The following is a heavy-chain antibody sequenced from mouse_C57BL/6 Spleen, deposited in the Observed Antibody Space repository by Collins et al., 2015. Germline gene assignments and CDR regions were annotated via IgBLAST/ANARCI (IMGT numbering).Heavy chain of an antibody. J-gene: IGHJ3*01. D-gene: IGHD2-4*01. Sequence: DVQLQESGPGLVKPSQSLSLTCSVTGYSITSGYYWNWIRQFPGNKLEWMGYISYDGSNNYNPSLKNRISITRDTSKNQFFLKLNSVTTEDTATYYCASEGIYYDYDAGFAYWGQGTLVTVSA. CDR3: ASEGIYYDYDAGFAY. CDR1: GYSITSGYY. V-gene: IGHV3-6*01. CDR2: ISYDGSN.